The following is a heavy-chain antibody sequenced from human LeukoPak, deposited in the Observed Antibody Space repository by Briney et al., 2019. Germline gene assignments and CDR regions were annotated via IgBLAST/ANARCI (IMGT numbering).Heavy chain of an antibody. CDR1: GGTFSSYA. V-gene: IGHV1-69*05. CDR3: ARGGPVRGGIPYYYYGMDV. Sequence: SVKVSCKASGGTFSSYAISWVRQAPGQGLEWMGGIIPIFGTVNYAQKLQGRVTMTTDTSTSTAYMELRSLRSDDTAVYYCARGGPVRGGIPYYYYGMDVWGQGTTVTVSS. CDR2: IIPIFGTV. J-gene: IGHJ6*02. D-gene: IGHD3-10*02.